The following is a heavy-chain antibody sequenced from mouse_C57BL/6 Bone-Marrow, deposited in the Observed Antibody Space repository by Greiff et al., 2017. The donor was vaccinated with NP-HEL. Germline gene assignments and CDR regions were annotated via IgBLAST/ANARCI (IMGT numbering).Heavy chain of an antibody. J-gene: IGHJ1*03. V-gene: IGHV5-12*01. Sequence: EVMLVESGGGLVQPGGSLKLSCAASGFTFSDYYMYWVRQTPEKRLEWVAYISNGGGSTYYPDTVKGRFTISRDNAKNTLYLQMSRLKSEDTAMYYCARRTGPYWYFDVWGTGTTVTVSS. D-gene: IGHD4-1*01. CDR1: GFTFSDYY. CDR2: ISNGGGST. CDR3: ARRTGPYWYFDV.